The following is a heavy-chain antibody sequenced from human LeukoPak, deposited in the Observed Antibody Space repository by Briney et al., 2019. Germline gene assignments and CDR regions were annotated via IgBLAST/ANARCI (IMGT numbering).Heavy chain of an antibody. CDR2: IYTSGST. D-gene: IGHD6-13*01. J-gene: IGHJ4*02. CDR1: SAPITSYY. CDR3: ARLVSSSWIDY. Sequence: SETLSLTCTVSSAPITSYYWSWIRLRPGQGRLWIGYIYTSGSTNYNPSLKSRVTISVDTSKNQCSLKLSSVSAADRAVYYCARLVSSSWIDYWGEGTLVTVSS. V-gene: IGHV4-4*09.